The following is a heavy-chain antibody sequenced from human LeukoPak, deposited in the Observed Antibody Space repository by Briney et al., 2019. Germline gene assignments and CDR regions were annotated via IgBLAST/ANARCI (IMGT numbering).Heavy chain of an antibody. V-gene: IGHV3-21*01. Sequence: GGSLRLPCAASGFTFSSYSMNWVRQAPGKGLEWVSSISSSSSYIYYADSVKGRFTISRDNAKNSLYLQMNSLRAEDTAVYYCASVSYCSSTSCYPFDYWGQGTLVTVSS. D-gene: IGHD2-2*01. CDR3: ASVSYCSSTSCYPFDY. CDR1: GFTFSSYS. CDR2: ISSSSSYI. J-gene: IGHJ4*02.